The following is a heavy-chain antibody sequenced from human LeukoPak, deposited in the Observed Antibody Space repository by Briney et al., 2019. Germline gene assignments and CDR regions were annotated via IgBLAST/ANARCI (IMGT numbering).Heavy chain of an antibody. CDR3: ARGLGGV. CDR1: GGSISSYY. Sequence: SETLSLTCTVSGGSISSYYWSWIRQPPGKGLEWIGEINHSGSTNYNPSLKSRVTISVDTSKNQFSLKLSSVTAADTAVYYCARGLGGVGGQGTLVTVSS. CDR2: INHSGST. V-gene: IGHV4-34*01. J-gene: IGHJ4*02.